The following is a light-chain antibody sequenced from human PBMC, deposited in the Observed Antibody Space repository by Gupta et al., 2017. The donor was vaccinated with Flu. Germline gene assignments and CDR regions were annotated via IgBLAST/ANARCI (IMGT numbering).Light chain of an antibody. CDR1: QSVSSN. CDR3: QQYNNWPPLT. V-gene: IGKV3-15*01. J-gene: IGKJ1*01. CDR2: GAS. Sequence: ATLSVSPGERATLSCRASQSVSSNVAWDQQKPGQAPRLLIYGASNRATGIPARFSGSGSGTEFTLTISSLQSEDFAVYACQQYNNWPPLTFGQGTKVEIK.